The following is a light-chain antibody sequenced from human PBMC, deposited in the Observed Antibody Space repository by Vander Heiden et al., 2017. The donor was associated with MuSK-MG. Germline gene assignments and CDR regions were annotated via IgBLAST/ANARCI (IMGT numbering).Light chain of an antibody. CDR3: AAWDDSLSGQV. CDR2: RNN. Sequence: QSVLTQPPSASGTPGQSVTISCSGSSSNIGSKYGYWYQQLPGTAPKLLIYRNNQRPSGVPDRFSGSKSGTSASLAISGLRSEDEADYYCAAWDDSLSGQVFGGGTKLTVL. V-gene: IGLV1-47*01. J-gene: IGLJ2*01. CDR1: SSNIGSKY.